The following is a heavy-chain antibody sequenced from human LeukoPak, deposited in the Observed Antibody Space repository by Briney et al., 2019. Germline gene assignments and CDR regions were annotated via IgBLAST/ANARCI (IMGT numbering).Heavy chain of an antibody. V-gene: IGHV4-34*01. CDR3: ARIRLSPGDDSCYNY. D-gene: IGHD2-21*01. Sequence: SETLSLTCGVRGVSFSGNYWSWIRQSPGKGLEWIGEIYQSKYTTYNPSLKSRVTIWADTSVNQLSLRVSSVTAADTAIYCGARIRLSPGDDSCYNYWGRGTLGPGSS. J-gene: IGHJ4*02. CDR1: GVSFSGNY. CDR2: IYQSKYT.